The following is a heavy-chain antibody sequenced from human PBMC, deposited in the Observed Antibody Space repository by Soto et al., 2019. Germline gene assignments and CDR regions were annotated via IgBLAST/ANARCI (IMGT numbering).Heavy chain of an antibody. CDR3: ARGLDIVVVLDI. V-gene: IGHV1-46*03. D-gene: IGHD2-2*03. CDR2: TPPSGGRT. J-gene: IGHJ3*02. CDR1: GYTFTSYY. Sequence: XXVKVSCKASGYTFTSYYMHWVRQAPGQGLEWIGITPPSGGRTSYAKKFQGXXTMTRDTXXSTVYMELSSLRSADTAVYYCARGLDIVVVLDIWAQGTMVTV.